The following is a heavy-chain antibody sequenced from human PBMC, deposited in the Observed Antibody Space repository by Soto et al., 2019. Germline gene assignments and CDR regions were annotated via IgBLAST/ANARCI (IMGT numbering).Heavy chain of an antibody. CDR1: GYSFSGYW. J-gene: IGHJ4*02. D-gene: IGHD3-22*01. CDR2: IDPSDSQT. CDR3: ARQIYDSDTGPNFQYYFDS. Sequence: PWEFLTIACRCSGYSFSGYWITWVRQKPGKGLEWMGRIDPSDSQTYYSPSFRGHVTISVTKSITTVFLQWSSLRASDTAMYYCARQIYDSDTGPNFQYYFDSWGQGTPVTVYS. V-gene: IGHV5-10-1*01.